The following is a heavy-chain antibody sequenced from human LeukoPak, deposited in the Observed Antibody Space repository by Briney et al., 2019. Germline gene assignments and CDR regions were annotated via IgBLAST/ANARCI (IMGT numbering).Heavy chain of an antibody. V-gene: IGHV4-61*02. CDR2: IYTSGST. CDR1: GCSISSGSYY. D-gene: IGHD3-3*01. Sequence: SQTLSLTCTVSGCSISSGSYYWSWIRQPAGKGLECIGRIYTSGSTNYNPSLKSRVTISVDTSKNQFSLKLSSMTAADTAVYYCARDPPGRALYDFWSEPPYPLWGKGTTVTVSS. J-gene: IGHJ6*04. CDR3: ARDPPGRALYDFWSEPPYPL.